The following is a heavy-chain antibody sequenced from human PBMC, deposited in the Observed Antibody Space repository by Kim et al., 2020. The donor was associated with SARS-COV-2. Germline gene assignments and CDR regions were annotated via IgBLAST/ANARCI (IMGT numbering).Heavy chain of an antibody. CDR2: ISSSSSYI. D-gene: IGHD3-10*01. Sequence: GGSLRLSCAASGFTFSSYSMNWVRQAPGKGLEWVSSISSSSSYIYYAYSVKGRFTISRDNAKNSLYLQMNSLRAEDTAVYYCARDLWFGEKGLHYYYYGMDVWGQGTTVTVSS. CDR3: ARDLWFGEKGLHYYYYGMDV. J-gene: IGHJ6*02. CDR1: GFTFSSYS. V-gene: IGHV3-21*01.